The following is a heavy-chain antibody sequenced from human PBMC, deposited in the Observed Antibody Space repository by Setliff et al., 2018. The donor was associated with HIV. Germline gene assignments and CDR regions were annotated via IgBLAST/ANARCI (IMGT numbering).Heavy chain of an antibody. CDR2: IIWNSGAT. J-gene: IGHJ6*03. D-gene: IGHD3-9*01. Sequence: PGGSLRLSCAASGVTFDNYGIHWVRQPPGKGLEWVSGIIWNSGATGYADSVKGRFTISRDNAKNSLSLQMNSLRAEDTAVYYCARQATYYDILTGYYGYQYYYMDVWGKGTTVTVSS. CDR1: GVTFDNYG. V-gene: IGHV3-9*01. CDR3: ARQATYYDILTGYYGYQYYYMDV.